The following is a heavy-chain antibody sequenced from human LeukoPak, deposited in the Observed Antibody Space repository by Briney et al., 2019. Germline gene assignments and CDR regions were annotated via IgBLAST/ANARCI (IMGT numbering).Heavy chain of an antibody. CDR2: ISSTGSPI. CDR1: GFTFSRFG. V-gene: IGHV3-48*01. J-gene: IGHJ4*02. D-gene: IGHD2-15*01. CDR3: AQKGGTDY. Sequence: GGSLRLSCAASGFTFSRFGMNWVRQAPGKGLEWVSYISSTGSPIYYADSVKGRFTISRDNAKNSLYLQMNSLRADDTAVYYCAQKGGTDYWGQGTLVTVFS.